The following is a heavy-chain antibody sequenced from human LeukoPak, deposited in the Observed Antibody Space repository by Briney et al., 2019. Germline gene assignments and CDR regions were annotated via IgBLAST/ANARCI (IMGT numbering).Heavy chain of an antibody. CDR1: GGSISSSSYY. J-gene: IGHJ6*03. V-gene: IGHV4-39*01. Sequence: SETLSLTCTVSGGSISSSSYYWGWIRQPPGKGLEWIGSIYYSGSTYYNPSLKSRVTISVDTSKNQFSLKLSSVTAADTAVYYCARGQKGSRVIAIRVPGYYYYMDVWGKGTTVTVSS. CDR2: IYYSGST. CDR3: ARGQKGSRVIAIRVPGYYYYMDV. D-gene: IGHD2-21*01.